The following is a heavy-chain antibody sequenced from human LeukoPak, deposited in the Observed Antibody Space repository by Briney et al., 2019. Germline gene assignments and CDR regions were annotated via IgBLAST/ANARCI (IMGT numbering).Heavy chain of an antibody. J-gene: IGHJ6*02. CDR3: ARRGPYYYGMDV. D-gene: IGHD3-10*01. CDR1: GYTFTNYA. V-gene: IGHV1-3*01. Sequence: GASVKVSCKASGYTFTNYAMHWVRQAPGQRLEWMGWINAGNGNTKYSQKFQGRVTITRDTSASTAYMELSSLRSEDTAVYYCARRGPYYYGMDVWGQGTTVTVSS. CDR2: INAGNGNT.